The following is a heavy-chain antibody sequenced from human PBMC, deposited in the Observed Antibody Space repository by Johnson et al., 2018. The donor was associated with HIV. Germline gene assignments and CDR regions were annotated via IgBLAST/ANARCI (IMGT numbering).Heavy chain of an antibody. V-gene: IGHV3-30*04. CDR1: GFTFSSYA. CDR2: ISSDGSNK. CDR3: ARDAPRIDAFDI. Sequence: QVQLVESGGGLIQPGGSLRLSCAASGFTFSSYAMHWVRQAPGKGLEWVAVISSDGSNKYYADSVKGRFTLSRDNSKNTLYLQMNSLRAEDTAVYYCARDAPRIDAFDIWGQGTMVTVSS. J-gene: IGHJ3*02.